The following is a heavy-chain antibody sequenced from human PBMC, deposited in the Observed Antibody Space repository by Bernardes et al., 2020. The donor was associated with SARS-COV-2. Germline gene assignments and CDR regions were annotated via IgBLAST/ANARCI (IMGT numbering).Heavy chain of an antibody. CDR2: ISAYNDNT. D-gene: IGHD2-15*01. CDR3: AREDIGYCSDGSCQPFDY. CDR1: GYTFTSYG. J-gene: IGHJ4*02. Sequence: VKVSCKASGYTFTSYGITWVRQAPGQGLEWMGWISAYNDNTNYAQKLQGRVTMTTDTSTSTAYMELRSLRSDDTAVYYCAREDIGYCSDGSCQPFDYWGQGTLVTVSS. V-gene: IGHV1-18*01.